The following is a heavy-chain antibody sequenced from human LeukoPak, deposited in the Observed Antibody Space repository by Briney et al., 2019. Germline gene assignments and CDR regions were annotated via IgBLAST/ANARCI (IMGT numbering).Heavy chain of an antibody. D-gene: IGHD2/OR15-2a*01. CDR3: ARRGVLRPRIQYYFDY. Sequence: PSETLSLTCTVSGGSISSSSYYWGWIRQPPGKGLEWIGSIYYSGSTYYNPSLKSRVTISVDTSKNQFSLKLSSVTASDTAVYYCARRGVLRPRIQYYFDYWGQGTLVTVSS. CDR1: GGSISSSSYY. V-gene: IGHV4-39*07. CDR2: IYYSGST. J-gene: IGHJ4*02.